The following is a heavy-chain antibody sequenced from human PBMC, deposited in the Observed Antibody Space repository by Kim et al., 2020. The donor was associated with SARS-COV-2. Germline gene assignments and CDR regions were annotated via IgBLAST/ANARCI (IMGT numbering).Heavy chain of an antibody. J-gene: IGHJ4*02. CDR3: ARGPNYSPFDY. CDR2: TR. V-gene: IGHV3-48*03. D-gene: IGHD4-4*01. Sequence: TRYSDDAVRGRFTISRDNDKNSLFLQMNGLRAEYTAVYYCARGPNYSPFDYWGQGTLVTVSS.